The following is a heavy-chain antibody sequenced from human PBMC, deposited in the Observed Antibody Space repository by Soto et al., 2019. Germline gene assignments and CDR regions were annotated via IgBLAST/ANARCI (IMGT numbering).Heavy chain of an antibody. D-gene: IGHD7-27*01. CDR2: ISSASGNK. CDR3: STNWAMDD. V-gene: IGHV3-23*01. J-gene: IGHJ4*02. CDR1: GFTFSTHA. Sequence: EVQLLDSGGGLVQPGGSLRLSCAASGFTFSTHAMTWVRQAPGEGLEWVSSISSASGNKYYADSVKGRFTISRDNSKSTLYLQLDSRIAEDTAVDYCSTNWAMDDWGQGTLVTVSS.